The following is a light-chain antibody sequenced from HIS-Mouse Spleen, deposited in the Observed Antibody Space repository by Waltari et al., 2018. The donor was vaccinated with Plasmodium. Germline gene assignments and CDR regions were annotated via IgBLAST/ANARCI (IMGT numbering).Light chain of an antibody. CDR3: QQYGSSPLT. V-gene: IGKV3-20*01. Sequence: ETELTQSPGTLSLSTGESATLSCRASQSVSSSYLDWYQQKPGQASRLLIYGASSRATGIPDRFSGSGSGTDFTLTISRLEPEDFAVYYCQQYGSSPLTFGGGTKVEIK. J-gene: IGKJ4*01. CDR2: GAS. CDR1: QSVSSSY.